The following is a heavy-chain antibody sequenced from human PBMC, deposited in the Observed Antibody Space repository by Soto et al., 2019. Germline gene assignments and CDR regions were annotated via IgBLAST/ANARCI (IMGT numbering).Heavy chain of an antibody. CDR3: AKDYDYGDSLHFDY. D-gene: IGHD4-17*01. CDR1: GFSFGDYG. J-gene: IGHJ4*02. V-gene: IGHV3-23*01. CDR2: IFGIGDTA. Sequence: EVQLLEAGGGLVQPGGSLRLSCAASGFSFGDYGMSWVRQAPGKGLEWLSAIFGIGDTAYYAETVRGRFTISRDNSKNTLSLQLHDLGADDTAIYYCAKDYDYGDSLHFDYWGEGTLVTVSS.